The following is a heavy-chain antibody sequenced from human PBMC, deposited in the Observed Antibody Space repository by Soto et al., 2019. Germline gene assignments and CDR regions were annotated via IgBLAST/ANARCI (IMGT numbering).Heavy chain of an antibody. Sequence: SVKVSCKASGGTFSSYAISWVRQAPGQGLEWMGGIIPIFGTANYAQKFQGRVTITADESTSTAYMELSSLRSEDTAVYYCARDFHGRLHPHYWGQGTLVTVSS. CDR3: ARDFHGRLHPHY. CDR2: IIPIFGTA. V-gene: IGHV1-69*13. CDR1: GGTFSSYA. D-gene: IGHD5-12*01. J-gene: IGHJ4*02.